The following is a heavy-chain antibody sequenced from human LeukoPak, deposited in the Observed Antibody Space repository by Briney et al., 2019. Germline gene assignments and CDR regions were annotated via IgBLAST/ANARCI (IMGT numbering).Heavy chain of an antibody. Sequence: ASVKVSCKASGYTFTSYDINWVRQATGQGLEWMGWMNPNSGNTGYAQKFQGRVTMTRNTSISTAYMELSSLRSEDTAVYYCARALGRGITMVRGPRYYFDYWGQGTPVSVSS. CDR3: ARALGRGITMVRGPRYYFDY. D-gene: IGHD3-10*01. CDR2: MNPNSGNT. V-gene: IGHV1-8*01. J-gene: IGHJ4*02. CDR1: GYTFTSYD.